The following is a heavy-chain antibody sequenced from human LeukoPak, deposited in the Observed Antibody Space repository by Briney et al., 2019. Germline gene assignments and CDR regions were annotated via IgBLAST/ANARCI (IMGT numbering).Heavy chain of an antibody. D-gene: IGHD6-19*01. Sequence: ASVKVSCKVSGYTLTELSMHWVRQAPGKGLEWMGGFDPEDGETIYAQKFQGRVTMTEDTSTDTAYMELSSLSSEDTAVYYCATHLRGWYSALDIWGQGTMVTVSP. CDR2: FDPEDGET. CDR3: ATHLRGWYSALDI. CDR1: GYTLTELS. V-gene: IGHV1-24*01. J-gene: IGHJ3*02.